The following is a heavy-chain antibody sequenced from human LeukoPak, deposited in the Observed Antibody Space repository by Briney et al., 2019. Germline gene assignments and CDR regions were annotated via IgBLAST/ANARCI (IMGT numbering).Heavy chain of an antibody. Sequence: ASVKVSCKASGYTFTSYDINWVRQATGQGLEWMGWMNPNSGNTGYAQKFQGRVTMTRNTSISTAYMELSSLRSEDTAVYYCARGLYCSGGSCYVGYYYYYAMDVWGQGTTVTVSS. V-gene: IGHV1-8*01. CDR2: MNPNSGNT. CDR3: ARGLYCSGGSCYVGYYYYYAMDV. CDR1: GYTFTSYD. J-gene: IGHJ6*02. D-gene: IGHD2-15*01.